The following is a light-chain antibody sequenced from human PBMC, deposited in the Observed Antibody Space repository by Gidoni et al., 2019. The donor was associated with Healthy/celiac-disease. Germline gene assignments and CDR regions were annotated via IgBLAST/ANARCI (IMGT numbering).Light chain of an antibody. V-gene: IGLV1-40*01. CDR1: SSNIGAGYD. CDR2: GNS. J-gene: IGLJ3*02. CDR3: QSYDSSLSGHWV. Sequence: SLLTQPPSVSGAPGHWVTISCTGSSSNIGAGYDVHWYQQLPGTAPKLLTSGNSNRPSGVPDRFAGSKSGTSASLAITGLQAEDEADYYCQSYDSSLSGHWVFGGGTKLTVL.